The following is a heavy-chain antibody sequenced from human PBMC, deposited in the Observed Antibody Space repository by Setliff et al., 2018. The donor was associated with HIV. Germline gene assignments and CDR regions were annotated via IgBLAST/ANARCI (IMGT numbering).Heavy chain of an antibody. J-gene: IGHJ6*03. CDR3: ARAAVAGLDPYYYYYYMDV. V-gene: IGHV1-69*13. CDR1: GGTFSSYA. CDR2: IIPIFGTA. D-gene: IGHD6-19*01. Sequence: SVKVSCKASGGTFSSYAISWVRQAPGPGLEWMGGIIPIFGTANYAQKFQGRVTITADESTSTAYMELSSLRSEDAAVYYCARAAVAGLDPYYYYYYMDVWGKGTTVTVSS.